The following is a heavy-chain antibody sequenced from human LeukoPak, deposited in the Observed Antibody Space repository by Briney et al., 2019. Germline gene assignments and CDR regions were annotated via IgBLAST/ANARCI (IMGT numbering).Heavy chain of an antibody. V-gene: IGHV4-34*01. J-gene: IGHJ3*02. CDR3: AGGDYKLRWYARAFDI. D-gene: IGHD4-23*01. CDR1: GGSFSGYY. Sequence: SETLSLTCAVYGGSFSGYYWSWIRQPPGKGLEWIGEINHSGSTNYNPSLKSRVTISVDTSKNQFSLKLSSVTAADTAVYSCAGGDYKLRWYARAFDIRGEPTMLTVPS. CDR2: INHSGST.